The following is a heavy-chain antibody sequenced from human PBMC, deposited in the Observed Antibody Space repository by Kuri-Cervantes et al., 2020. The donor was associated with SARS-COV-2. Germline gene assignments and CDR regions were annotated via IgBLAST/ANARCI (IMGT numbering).Heavy chain of an antibody. D-gene: IGHD3-3*01. J-gene: IGHJ4*02. V-gene: IGHV1-46*01. CDR2: INPSGGST. CDR1: GYTFTSYY. Sequence: ASVKVSCKASGYTFTSYYMHWVRQAPGQGLEWMGIINPSGGSTSYAQKLQGRVTMTTDTSTSTAYMELRSLRSDDTAVYYCARDQEVWSGYFSEGRGNDYWGQGTLVTVSS. CDR3: ARDQEVWSGYFSEGRGNDY.